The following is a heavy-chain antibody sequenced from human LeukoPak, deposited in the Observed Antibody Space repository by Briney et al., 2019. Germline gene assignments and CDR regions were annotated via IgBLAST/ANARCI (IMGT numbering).Heavy chain of an antibody. D-gene: IGHD2-2*01. V-gene: IGHV1-2*02. Sequence: GASVKVSYKASGYTFTGYYLHWVRQAPGQGLEWMGWINPNTGGTKYAQKFQGRVTMTRDTSISTAYMEVTRLTSDDTAVYYCARALVPAAQRLSSWGQGTLVTVSS. J-gene: IGHJ5*02. CDR3: ARALVPAAQRLSS. CDR1: GYTFTGYY. CDR2: INPNTGGT.